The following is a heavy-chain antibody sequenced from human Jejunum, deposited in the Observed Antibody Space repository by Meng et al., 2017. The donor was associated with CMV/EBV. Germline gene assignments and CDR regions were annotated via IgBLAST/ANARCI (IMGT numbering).Heavy chain of an antibody. CDR3: ARTAKARTSYYDIFDS. Sequence: FSFTRGVGVGWIRQHPGKALEWLAVVFWDGDKHYSPSLKSGLTIIKDTSKNQVFLTMTNMDPVDTATFYCARTAKARTSYYDIFDSWGQGTLVTVSS. J-gene: IGHJ4*02. CDR2: VFWDGDK. V-gene: IGHV2-5*02. CDR1: FSFTRGVG. D-gene: IGHD3-22*01.